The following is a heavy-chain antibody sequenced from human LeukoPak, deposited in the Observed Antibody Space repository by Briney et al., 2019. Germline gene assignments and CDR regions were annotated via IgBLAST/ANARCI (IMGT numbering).Heavy chain of an antibody. CDR2: ISAYSGNT. J-gene: IGHJ6*03. D-gene: IGHD3-10*01. Sequence: ASVKVSCKASGYTFTSYGISWVRQAPGQRLEWMGWISAYSGNTNYAQKVQGRVTMTRDTSTSTVYMELSSLRSEDTAVYYCAREGFGESNPIEDYYYMDVWGKGTTVTISS. CDR3: AREGFGESNPIEDYYYMDV. CDR1: GYTFTSYG. V-gene: IGHV1-18*01.